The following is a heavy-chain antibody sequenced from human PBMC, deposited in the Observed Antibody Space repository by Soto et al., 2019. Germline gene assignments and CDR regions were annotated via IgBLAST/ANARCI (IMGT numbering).Heavy chain of an antibody. J-gene: IGHJ4*02. V-gene: IGHV2-5*02. CDR1: GFSLSARPVG. D-gene: IGHD1-1*01. Sequence: QITLKESGPTRVKPTQTLMLTCTFSGFSLSARPVGVAWIRQPPGKALERLAIIYWDDDKRYSPSLMSRLTITKDASNNQLVLTKTNMDRVDTAIYYCAHRGGINGNWNGGFFDYWGQGARGNVSS. CDR3: AHRGGINGNWNGGFFDY. CDR2: IYWDDDK.